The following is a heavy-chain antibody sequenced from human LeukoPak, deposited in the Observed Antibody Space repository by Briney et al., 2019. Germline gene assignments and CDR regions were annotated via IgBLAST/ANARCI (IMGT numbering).Heavy chain of an antibody. J-gene: IGHJ4*02. V-gene: IGHV3-23*01. D-gene: IGHD3-22*01. CDR3: AKDHYYDSSGYYDY. CDR1: GFTFSSYA. CDR2: ISGSGGST. Sequence: PGGSPRLSCAASGFTFSSYAMSWVRQAPGKGLEWVSAISGSGGSTYYADSVKGRFTISRDNSKNTLYLQMNSPRAEDTAVYYCAKDHYYDSSGYYDYWGQGTLVTVSS.